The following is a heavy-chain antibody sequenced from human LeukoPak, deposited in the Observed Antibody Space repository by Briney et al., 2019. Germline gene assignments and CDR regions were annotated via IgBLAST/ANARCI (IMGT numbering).Heavy chain of an antibody. CDR2: INQDGSVK. Sequence: QPGGSLRLSCAASGFTFRSYWMSWVRQAPGKGLEWVANINQDGSVKYYVDSVKGRFTISRDNAKNSLYVQMNSPRDEDTAVYYCARVGYSGWNLEYWGQGTLVTVSS. V-gene: IGHV3-7*01. CDR3: ARVGYSGWNLEY. CDR1: GFTFRSYW. J-gene: IGHJ4*02. D-gene: IGHD5-12*01.